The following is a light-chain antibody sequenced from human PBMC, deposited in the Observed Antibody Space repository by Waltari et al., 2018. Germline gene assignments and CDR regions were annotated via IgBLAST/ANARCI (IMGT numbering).Light chain of an antibody. V-gene: IGKV3-15*01. CDR3: QQYNNWPPYT. Sequence: EIVMTQSPATLSVSPGERATLSCRASQSVSSNFAWYQQKPGQAPRLLIYGASTRATGIPARFSGSGSGTEFTFTISSLQSEDFAVYYCQQYNNWPPYTFGQGTKLEIK. J-gene: IGKJ2*01. CDR1: QSVSSN. CDR2: GAS.